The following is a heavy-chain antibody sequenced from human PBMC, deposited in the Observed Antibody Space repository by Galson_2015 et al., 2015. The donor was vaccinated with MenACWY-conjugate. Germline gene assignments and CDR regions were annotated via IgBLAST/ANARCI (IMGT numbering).Heavy chain of an antibody. J-gene: IGHJ3*02. V-gene: IGHV1-3*01. CDR1: GDTLRTFP. CDR3: ATRLLSHAFDI. CDR2: INAANDDT. D-gene: IGHD2/OR15-2a*01. Sequence: SVKVSCKASGDTLRTFPVHWVRQAPGQRFEWMGWINAANDDTKYSENFQGRVTITRDASANTVYMDLTSLRSADTAVYYCATRLLSHAFDIRGQGTMVTVSS.